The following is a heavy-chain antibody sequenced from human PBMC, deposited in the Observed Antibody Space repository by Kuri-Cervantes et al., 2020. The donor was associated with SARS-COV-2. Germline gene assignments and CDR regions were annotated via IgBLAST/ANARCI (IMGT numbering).Heavy chain of an antibody. CDR2: IYNSGST. Sequence: SETLSLTCTVSGVSISSQYWSWIRQFPGKGLEYIAYIYNSGSTNYNPSLKSRVTISADTSKNQFSLRLSSVTAADTAVYYCARVVTIFGVVTDYYYYMDVWGKGTTVTVSS. CDR1: GVSISSQY. CDR3: ARVVTIFGVVTDYYYYMDV. J-gene: IGHJ6*03. D-gene: IGHD3-3*01. V-gene: IGHV4-59*11.